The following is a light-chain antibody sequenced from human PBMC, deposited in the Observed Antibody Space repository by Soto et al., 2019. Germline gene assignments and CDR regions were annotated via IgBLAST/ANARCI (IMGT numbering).Light chain of an antibody. CDR3: QNYDTAPQT. CDR1: QGIIDY. Sequence: DIQMTQSPSSLSASVGDTVTITCRASQGIIDYLAWYQHRPGKVPKLLLYAASTLQTGVPSRFSGSGAGTDFPLTSSSLQPEDVGPYYCQNYDTAPQTFGQGTRVEIK. CDR2: AAS. V-gene: IGKV1-27*01. J-gene: IGKJ1*01.